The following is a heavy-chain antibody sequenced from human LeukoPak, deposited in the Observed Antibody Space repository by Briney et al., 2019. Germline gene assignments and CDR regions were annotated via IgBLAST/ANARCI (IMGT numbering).Heavy chain of an antibody. CDR1: GFTFSTYA. Sequence: GGSLRLSCAASGFTFSTYAMSWVRQAPGKGLEWVSAIIGSGGSTYYADSVKGRFTISRDNSKNTLYLQMNSLRAEDTAVYYCANDVGYCGSDCFIDYWGQGTLVTISS. D-gene: IGHD2-21*02. CDR2: IIGSGGST. CDR3: ANDVGYCGSDCFIDY. V-gene: IGHV3-23*01. J-gene: IGHJ4*02.